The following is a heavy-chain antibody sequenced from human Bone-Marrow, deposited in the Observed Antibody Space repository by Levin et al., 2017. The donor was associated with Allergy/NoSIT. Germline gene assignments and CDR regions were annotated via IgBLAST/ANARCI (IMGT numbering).Heavy chain of an antibody. CDR2: IYKSGST. Sequence: SQTLSLTCVVSGFSFSSSYYWGWIRQPPGKGLEWIATIYKSGSTYYNPSLKSRLTISVDASKSQFPLNLASVTAAAPALYYCAGLKVAGTTGGVGWFDPWGQGILVTVSS. CDR1: GFSFSSSYY. D-gene: IGHD4-11*01. CDR3: AGLKVAGTTGGVGWFDP. J-gene: IGHJ5*02. V-gene: IGHV4-38-2*01.